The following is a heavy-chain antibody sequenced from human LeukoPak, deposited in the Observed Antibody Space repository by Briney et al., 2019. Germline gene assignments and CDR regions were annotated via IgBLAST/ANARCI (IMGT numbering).Heavy chain of an antibody. CDR1: GFIFSSYG. CDR3: AKGGDSSGYYGGPDY. CDR2: ISDDGSNK. D-gene: IGHD3-22*01. V-gene: IGHV3-30*18. J-gene: IGHJ4*02. Sequence: GGSLRLSCVTSGFIFSSYGTHWVRQAPDKGLEWVAVISDDGSNKYYADSVKGRFIISRDNSKNTLYLQMNSLRPGDTAVYYCAKGGDSSGYYGGPDYWGQGTLVTVSS.